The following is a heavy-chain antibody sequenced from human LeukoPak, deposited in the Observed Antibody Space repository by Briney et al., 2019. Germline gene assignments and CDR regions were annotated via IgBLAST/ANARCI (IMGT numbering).Heavy chain of an antibody. J-gene: IGHJ4*02. CDR3: AKDWDSGYSYYFDS. Sequence: GGSLRLSCAASGFTFDDYAMHWVRQAPGKGLEWVSGISWNSGSIGYADSVKGRFTISRDNAKNSLYLQMNSLRAEDTALYYCAKDWDSGYSYYFDSWGQGTLVTVSS. CDR2: ISWNSGSI. D-gene: IGHD5-12*01. CDR1: GFTFDDYA. V-gene: IGHV3-9*01.